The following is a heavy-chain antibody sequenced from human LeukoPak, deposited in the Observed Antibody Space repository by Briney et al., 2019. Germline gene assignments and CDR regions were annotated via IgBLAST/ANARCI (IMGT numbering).Heavy chain of an antibody. V-gene: IGHV4-59*12. D-gene: IGHD3-3*01. J-gene: IGHJ5*02. CDR3: ARESIFGVVIIAVSA. CDR1: GGSISSYY. CDR2: IYYSGST. Sequence: SETLSLTCTVSGGSISSYYWSWIRQPPGKGLEWIGYIYYSGSTNYNPSLKSRVTISVDMSKNQFSLKLSSVTAADTAVYYCARESIFGVVIIAVSAWGQGTLVTVSS.